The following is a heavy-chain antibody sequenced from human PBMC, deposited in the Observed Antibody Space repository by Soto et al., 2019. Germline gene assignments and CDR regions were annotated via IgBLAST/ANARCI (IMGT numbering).Heavy chain of an antibody. Sequence: QVQLVQSGAEVKKPGASVKVSCKASGFTFTSYGFSWVRQAPGEGLEWTGWVSAYNGYTTYAQKLQGRVTMTTDTSTNTAYMELRSLRSDDTAVYYCARAGRSIAVALSDSWGQGTLVTVSS. J-gene: IGHJ4*02. V-gene: IGHV1-18*01. CDR2: VSAYNGYT. D-gene: IGHD6-19*01. CDR3: ARAGRSIAVALSDS. CDR1: GFTFTSYG.